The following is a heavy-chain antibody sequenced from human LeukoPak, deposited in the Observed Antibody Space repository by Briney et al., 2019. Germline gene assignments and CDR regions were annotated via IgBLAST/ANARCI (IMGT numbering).Heavy chain of an antibody. CDR1: GFSVSTSGMC. D-gene: IGHD3-3*01. J-gene: IGHJ4*02. V-gene: IGHV2-70*01. Sequence: SGPTLVNPTQTLTLTCTFSGFSVSTSGMCVSWIRQPPGKALERLALIDWDDDKYYSTSLKTRLTISKDTSKNQVVLTMTNMHPVDTATYYCARIRRRFWSGYDYWGQGTLVTVSS. CDR3: ARIRRRFWSGYDY. CDR2: IDWDDDK.